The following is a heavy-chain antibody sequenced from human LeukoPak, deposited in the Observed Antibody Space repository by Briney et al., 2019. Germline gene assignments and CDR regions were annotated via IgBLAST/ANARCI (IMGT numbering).Heavy chain of an antibody. CDR2: ISSSSSTI. V-gene: IGHV3-48*04. J-gene: IGHJ4*02. Sequence: GGSLRLSCAASGFTFSSYSMNWVRQAPGKGLEWVSYISSSSSTIYYADSVKGRFTISRDNAKNSLYLQMNSLRAEDTAVYYCARDVPRHYYDSSGYYDYWGQGTLVTVSS. D-gene: IGHD3-22*01. CDR3: ARDVPRHYYDSSGYYDY. CDR1: GFTFSSYS.